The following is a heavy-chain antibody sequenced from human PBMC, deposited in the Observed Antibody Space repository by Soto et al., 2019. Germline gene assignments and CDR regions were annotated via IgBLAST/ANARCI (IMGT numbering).Heavy chain of an antibody. J-gene: IGHJ4*02. Sequence: QVQLQQWGAGLLKPSETLSLTCAVYGGSFSGYYWSWIRQPPGKGLEWIGEINHSGSTNYNPSLKSRVTISEDTSKNQFSRKLSSVTAADTAGYYCARGGYSGYARWGQGTLVTVSS. CDR1: GGSFSGYY. CDR2: INHSGST. V-gene: IGHV4-34*01. D-gene: IGHD5-12*01. CDR3: ARGGYSGYAR.